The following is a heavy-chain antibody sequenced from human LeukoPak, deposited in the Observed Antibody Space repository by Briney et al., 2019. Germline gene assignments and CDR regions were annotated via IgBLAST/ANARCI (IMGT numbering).Heavy chain of an antibody. J-gene: IGHJ4*02. V-gene: IGHV3-23*01. D-gene: IGHD3-22*01. CDR3: ARFSQYSDSTYHDLDY. CDR1: GFTFSSYA. CDR2: ISGSGGST. Sequence: GGSLRLSCAASGFTFSSYAMSWVRQAPGKGLEWVSAISGSGGSTYYADSVKGRFTISRDNSKNTLYLQMNSLRAEDTAVYYCARFSQYSDSTYHDLDYWGQGTLVSVSS.